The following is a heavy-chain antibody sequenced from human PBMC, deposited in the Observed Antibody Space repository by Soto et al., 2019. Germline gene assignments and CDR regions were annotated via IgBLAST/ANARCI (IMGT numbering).Heavy chain of an antibody. V-gene: IGHV5-51*01. CDR3: ARTATTSSGYVGYYYYGMDV. CDR1: GYSFTSYW. D-gene: IGHD5-12*01. CDR2: IYPGDSDT. Sequence: GESLKISCKGSGYSFTSYWIAWVRQMPGKGLEWMGIIYPGDSDTRYSPSFQGQVTISADKSISTAYLQWSSLKDSDTAMYYCARTATTSSGYVGYYYYGMDVWGQGTTVTVSS. J-gene: IGHJ6*02.